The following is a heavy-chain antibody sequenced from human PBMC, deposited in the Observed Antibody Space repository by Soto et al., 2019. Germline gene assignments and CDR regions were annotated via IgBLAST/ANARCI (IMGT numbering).Heavy chain of an antibody. D-gene: IGHD2-2*01. Sequence: GGSLRLSCTVSGFAFNNYGINWVRQAPGKGLEWVSSISKSDYTYYSDSVKGRFAISRDNAKSSVSLQMNALRVEDTAVYYCAREDSIIIPAVSDFWGQGTLVTVSS. CDR1: GFAFNNYG. CDR3: AREDSIIIPAVSDF. J-gene: IGHJ4*02. V-gene: IGHV3-21*01. CDR2: ISKSDYT.